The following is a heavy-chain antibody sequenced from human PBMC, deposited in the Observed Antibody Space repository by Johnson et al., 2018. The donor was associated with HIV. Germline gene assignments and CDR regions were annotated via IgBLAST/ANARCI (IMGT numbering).Heavy chain of an antibody. Sequence: QVQLVESGGGMVQPGGSLRLSCAASGLTFSGSGMHWVRQAPGKGLEWVSVIYSGGSTYYADSVKGRFTISRDNSKNTLYLQMNSLRAEDTAVYYCATYYYDSSGYLETGAFDIWGQGTMVTVSS. CDR1: GLTFSGSG. J-gene: IGHJ3*02. V-gene: IGHV3-NL1*01. CDR2: IYSGGST. D-gene: IGHD3-22*01. CDR3: ATYYYDSSGYLETGAFDI.